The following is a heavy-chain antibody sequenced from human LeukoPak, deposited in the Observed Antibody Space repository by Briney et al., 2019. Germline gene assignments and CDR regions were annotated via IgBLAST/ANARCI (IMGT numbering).Heavy chain of an antibody. Sequence: GGSLRLSCAASGFTFSNYWMSWVRQAPGKGLEWVANIKQDGGEKYYVDSVKGRFTISRDNTKNSLYLQMSSLRAEDTAVYYCARDGPLEMAIPVVGRYYYNYYGMDVWGQGTTVTVSS. D-gene: IGHD5-24*01. V-gene: IGHV3-7*01. CDR1: GFTFSNYW. CDR3: ARDGPLEMAIPVVGRYYYNYYGMDV. J-gene: IGHJ6*02. CDR2: IKQDGGEK.